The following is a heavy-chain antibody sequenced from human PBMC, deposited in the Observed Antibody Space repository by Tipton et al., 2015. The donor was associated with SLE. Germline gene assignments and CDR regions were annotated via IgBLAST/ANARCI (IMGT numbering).Heavy chain of an antibody. CDR2: VSSSGSTI. V-gene: IGHV3-48*03. Sequence: SLRLSCAASGFTFSSYEMNWVRQAPGKGLEWVSYVSSSGSTIYYADSVKGRFTISRDNAKNSLYLQMNSLRAEDTAVYYCARDQGFGESSGWGQGTLVTVSS. D-gene: IGHD3-10*01. J-gene: IGHJ4*02. CDR3: ARDQGFGESSG. CDR1: GFTFSSYE.